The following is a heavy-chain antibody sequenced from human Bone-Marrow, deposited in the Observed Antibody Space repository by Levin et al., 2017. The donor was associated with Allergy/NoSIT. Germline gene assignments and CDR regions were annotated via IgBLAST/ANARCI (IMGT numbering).Heavy chain of an antibody. CDR1: GGSFSGYY. J-gene: IGHJ5*02. Sequence: PSETLSLTCAVYGGSFSGYYWSWIRQPPGKGLEWIGEINHSGSTNYNPSLKSRVTISVDTSKNQFSLKLSSVTAADTAVYYCARVTGRRWETNWFDPWGQGTLVTVSS. CDR3: ARVTGRRWETNWFDP. D-gene: IGHD1-20*01. V-gene: IGHV4-34*01. CDR2: INHSGST.